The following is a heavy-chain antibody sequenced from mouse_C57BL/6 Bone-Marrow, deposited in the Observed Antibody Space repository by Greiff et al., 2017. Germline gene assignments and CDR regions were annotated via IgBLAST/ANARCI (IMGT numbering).Heavy chain of an antibody. D-gene: IGHD1-1*01. J-gene: IGHJ1*03. CDR3: ASYYGSSYWYFDV. Sequence: QVQLKQPGAELVKPGASVKLSCKASGYTFTSYWMQWVKQRPGQGLEWIGEIDPSDSYTTYNQKFKGKATLTVDTSSSTAYMQLSSRTSEDSAVYYCASYYGSSYWYFDVWGTGTTVTVSS. CDR2: IDPSDSYT. CDR1: GYTFTSYW. V-gene: IGHV1-50*01.